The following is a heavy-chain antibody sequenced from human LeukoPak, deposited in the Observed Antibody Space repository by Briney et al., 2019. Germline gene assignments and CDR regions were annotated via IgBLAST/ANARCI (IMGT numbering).Heavy chain of an antibody. V-gene: IGHV3-23*01. J-gene: IGHJ4*02. Sequence: GGYLRLSCAASGFTFDDYAMHWVRQAPGKGLEWVSGISGSGGSTYYADSVKGRFTISRDNSKNTLYLQMNSLRAEDTAVYYCAKDIHSSSWYYFDYWGQGTLVTVSS. CDR1: GFTFDDYA. D-gene: IGHD6-13*01. CDR2: ISGSGGST. CDR3: AKDIHSSSWYYFDY.